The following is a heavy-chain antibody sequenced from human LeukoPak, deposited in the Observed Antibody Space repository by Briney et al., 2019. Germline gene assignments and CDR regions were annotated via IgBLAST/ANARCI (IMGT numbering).Heavy chain of an antibody. Sequence: PSQTLSLTCTVSGGSISSGGYSWSWIRQHPGKGLEWIGYIYYSGSTYYNPSLKSRVTISVDTSKNQFSLKLSSVTAADTAVYYCARVRYARQLLSGQTNWFDPWGQGTLVTVSS. CDR2: IYYSGST. D-gene: IGHD2-2*01. V-gene: IGHV4-31*03. J-gene: IGHJ5*02. CDR3: ARVRYARQLLSGQTNWFDP. CDR1: GGSISSGGYS.